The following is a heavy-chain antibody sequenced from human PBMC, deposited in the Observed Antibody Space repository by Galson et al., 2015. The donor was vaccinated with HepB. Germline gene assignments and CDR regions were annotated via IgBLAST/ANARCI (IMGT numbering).Heavy chain of an antibody. CDR1: GYTFTNYA. Sequence: SVKVSCKASGYTFTNYAMNWVRQAPGQGLEWMGWINTNTGNPTYAQGFTGRFVFSLDTSINTAYLQISSLEAEDTAVYYCARRIGSSSRYFDSWGQGTLVTVSS. D-gene: IGHD2-2*01. CDR3: ARRIGSSSRYFDS. CDR2: INTNTGNP. J-gene: IGHJ4*02. V-gene: IGHV7-4-1*02.